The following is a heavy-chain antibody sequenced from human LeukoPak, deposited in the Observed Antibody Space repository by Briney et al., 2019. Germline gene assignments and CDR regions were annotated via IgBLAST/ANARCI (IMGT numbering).Heavy chain of an antibody. CDR1: GITFSNSA. Sequence: GGSLRLSCVPSGITFSNSALSWVRQAPGKGLEWVSTITKSGDQTYYADSVRGLFTISRDNSKNTLYLQMNSLRAEDTAVYHCVKSAGKDGYRDVFDIWDQGTVVTVSS. D-gene: IGHD5-24*01. V-gene: IGHV3-23*01. CDR2: ITKSGDQT. J-gene: IGHJ3*02. CDR3: VKSAGKDGYRDVFDI.